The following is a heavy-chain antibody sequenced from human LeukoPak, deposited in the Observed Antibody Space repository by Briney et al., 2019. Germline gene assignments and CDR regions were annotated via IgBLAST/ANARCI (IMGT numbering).Heavy chain of an antibody. Sequence: GGSLRLSCAASGFTFSSYSMNWVRQAPGKGLEWVSSISSSSSYIYYADSVKGRFTISRDNAKNSLYLQMNSLRAEDTAVYYCARAGGTARHDYYGSGSYLDYWGQGTLVTVSS. CDR2: ISSSSSYI. CDR3: ARAGGTARHDYYGSGSYLDY. J-gene: IGHJ4*02. D-gene: IGHD3-10*01. V-gene: IGHV3-21*01. CDR1: GFTFSSYS.